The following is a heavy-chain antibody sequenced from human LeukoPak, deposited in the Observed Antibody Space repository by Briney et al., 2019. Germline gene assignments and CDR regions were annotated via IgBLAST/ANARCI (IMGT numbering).Heavy chain of an antibody. CDR3: AAVQPGRGDYQN. J-gene: IGHJ4*02. D-gene: IGHD4-17*01. V-gene: IGHV1-2*02. CDR1: GYTFTGYY. CDR2: INPNSGGT. Sequence: ASVKVSCKASGYTFTGYYMHWVRQAPGQGLEWMGWINPNSGGTNYAQKFQGRVTMTRDTSISTAYMELSRLRSEDTAVYYCAAVQPGRGDYQNWGQGTLVTVSS.